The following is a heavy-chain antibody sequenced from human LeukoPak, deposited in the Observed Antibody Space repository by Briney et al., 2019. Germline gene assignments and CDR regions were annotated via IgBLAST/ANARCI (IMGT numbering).Heavy chain of an antibody. CDR1: GGSVSDGPYF. Sequence: SETLSLTCTVSGGSVSDGPYFWSWIRQPPGKGLEWIGYIYYSGNTNYNPSLKSRVTISVDTSKNQFSLKLSSVTAADTAVYYCATRPPGESYVPYFDYWGQGTPVTVSS. CDR2: IYYSGNT. V-gene: IGHV4-61*01. CDR3: ATRPPGESYVPYFDY. D-gene: IGHD2-2*01. J-gene: IGHJ4*02.